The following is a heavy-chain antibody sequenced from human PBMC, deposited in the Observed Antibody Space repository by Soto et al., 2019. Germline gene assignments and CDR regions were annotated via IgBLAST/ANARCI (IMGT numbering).Heavy chain of an antibody. CDR3: ARGGYGDY. Sequence: QVHLVQSGAEVKKPGASVKVSCKASGYTFTSYGITWVRQAPGQGLEGMGWIRAHNGRTDYAQQLRGRVIVTRETSTGTAYMEPRSRISDNTAVYYCARGGYGDYWGQGALVTVSS. V-gene: IGHV1-18*01. CDR1: GYTFTSYG. CDR2: IRAHNGRT. D-gene: IGHD1-1*01. J-gene: IGHJ4*02.